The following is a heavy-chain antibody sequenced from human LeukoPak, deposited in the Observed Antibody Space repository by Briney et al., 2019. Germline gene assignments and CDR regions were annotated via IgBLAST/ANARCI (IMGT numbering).Heavy chain of an antibody. CDR1: GXSFTSYC. J-gene: IGHJ4*02. CDR3: ARGLSSSGYYYFDY. Sequence: GESLKISSKGSGXSFTSYCIGWVRPMPGKGVEWMGIIYPGDSDTRHSPSFQGQVTISADKSISTAYLQWSSLKASDTAMYYCARGLSSSGYYYFDYWGQGTLVTVSS. CDR2: IYPGDSDT. V-gene: IGHV5-51*01. D-gene: IGHD3-22*01.